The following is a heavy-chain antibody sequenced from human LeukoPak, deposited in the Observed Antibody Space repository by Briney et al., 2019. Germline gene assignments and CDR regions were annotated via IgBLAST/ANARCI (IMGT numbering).Heavy chain of an antibody. CDR3: TRTMVVTPTSEFDY. CDR2: IRSKAYGGTT. Sequence: GGSLRLSCAASGYTFSSYGMHWFRQAPGKGLEWVGFIRSKAYGGTTEYAASVKGRFTISRDDSKSIAYLQMNSLKTEDTAVYYCTRTMVVTPTSEFDYWGQGTLVTVSS. V-gene: IGHV3-49*03. D-gene: IGHD2-21*02. CDR1: GYTFSSYG. J-gene: IGHJ4*02.